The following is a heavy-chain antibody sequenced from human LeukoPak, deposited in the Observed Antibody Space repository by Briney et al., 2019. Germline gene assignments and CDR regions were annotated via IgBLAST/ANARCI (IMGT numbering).Heavy chain of an antibody. Sequence: TLSLTCTVSGGSISSGSYYWSWIRQPAGKGLEWIGRIYTSGSTNYNPSLKSRVTISVDTSKNQFSLKLSSVTAADTAVYYCARFGSWYYFDYWGQGTLVTVSS. J-gene: IGHJ4*02. CDR1: GGSISSGSYY. D-gene: IGHD3-16*01. V-gene: IGHV4-61*02. CDR2: IYTSGST. CDR3: ARFGSWYYFDY.